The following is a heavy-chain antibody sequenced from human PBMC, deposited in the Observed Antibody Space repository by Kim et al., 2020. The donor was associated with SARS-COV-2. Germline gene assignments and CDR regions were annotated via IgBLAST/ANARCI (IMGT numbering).Heavy chain of an antibody. D-gene: IGHD3-22*01. CDR2: IYYSGST. CDR3: ASISSCYYDSSGYYYVCRNAFDI. J-gene: IGHJ3*02. CDR1: GGSINSGDYY. V-gene: IGHV4-30-4*01. Sequence: SETLSLTCTVSGGSINSGDYYWSWIRQPPGKGLEWIGYIYYSGSTYYNPSLKSRVTISVDTSKNQFSLKLSSVTAADTAVYYCASISSCYYDSSGYYYVCRNAFDIWGQGTMVTVSS.